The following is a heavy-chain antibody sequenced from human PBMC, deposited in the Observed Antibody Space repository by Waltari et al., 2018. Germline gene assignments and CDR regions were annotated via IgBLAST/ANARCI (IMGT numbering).Heavy chain of an antibody. CDR1: GFRFDRYD. CDR3: ARDKAVAAPIDY. Sequence: EVQLVESGGGLVKPGGSLRLSCAASGFRFDRYDMNWVRQTPGKGLEWVSCINTRSTYIYYADSVKGRFTISRDNAKNSLYLQMNSLRVEDTGVYYCARDKAVAAPIDYWGQGTLVTVSS. J-gene: IGHJ4*02. V-gene: IGHV3-21*03. D-gene: IGHD6-19*01. CDR2: INTRSTYI.